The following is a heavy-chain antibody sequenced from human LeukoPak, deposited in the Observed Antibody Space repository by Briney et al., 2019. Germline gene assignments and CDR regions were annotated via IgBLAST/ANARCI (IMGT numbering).Heavy chain of an antibody. J-gene: IGHJ5*02. CDR3: ARHRAAGYSSGWTPGWFDP. CDR2: IYYSGST. D-gene: IGHD6-19*01. Sequence: SETLSLTCTVSGGSISSYYWSWIRQPPGKGLEWIGYIYYSGSTNYNPSLKSRVTISVDTSKNQFSLKLSSVTAADTAVYYCARHRAAGYSSGWTPGWFDPWGQGTLVTVSS. V-gene: IGHV4-59*08. CDR1: GGSISSYY.